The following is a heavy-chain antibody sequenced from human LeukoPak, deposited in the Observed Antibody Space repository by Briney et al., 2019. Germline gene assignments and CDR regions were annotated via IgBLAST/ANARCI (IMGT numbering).Heavy chain of an antibody. V-gene: IGHV4-59*01. D-gene: IGHD2-15*01. J-gene: IGHJ3*02. CDR3: ARRGIQGYCSGGSCLGAFDI. CDR2: IYYSGST. CDR1: GGSISSYY. Sequence: PSETLSLTCTVSGGSISSYYWSWIRQPPGKGLEWIGYIYYSGSTNYNPSLKSRVTISVDTSKNQFSLMLSSVTAADTAVYYCARRGIQGYCSGGSCLGAFDIWGQGTMVTVSS.